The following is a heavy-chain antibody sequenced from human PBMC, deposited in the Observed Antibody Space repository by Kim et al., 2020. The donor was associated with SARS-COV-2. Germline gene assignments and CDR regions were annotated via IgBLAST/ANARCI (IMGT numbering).Heavy chain of an antibody. CDR1: GGSFSGYY. D-gene: IGHD3-10*01. V-gene: IGHV4-34*01. J-gene: IGHJ6*02. Sequence: SETLSLTCAVYGGSFSGYYWSWIRQPPGKGLEWIGEINHSGSTNYNPSLKSRVTTAVGTSTNQSSLKLSYVTAADTAVDYCARGRYYGSGRYYPACYYYGLDIWGQGAPVTLS. CDR3: ARGRYYGSGRYYPACYYYGLDI. CDR2: INHSGST.